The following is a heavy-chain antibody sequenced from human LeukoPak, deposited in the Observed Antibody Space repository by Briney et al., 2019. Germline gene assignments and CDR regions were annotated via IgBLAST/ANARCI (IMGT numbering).Heavy chain of an antibody. CDR2: LYDSGGP. J-gene: IGHJ4*02. CDR3: ARGKNIGGSDFDF. D-gene: IGHD2/OR15-2a*01. CDR1: GGSISGFY. V-gene: IGHV4-59*01. Sequence: SETLSLTCSVSGGSISGFYWSWIRQPPGKGLEWIGYLYDSGGPTHNPSLKSRVAISVDTSKSQLSLKLTSLTAADTAVYFCARGKNIGGSDFDFWGQGTLVTVSS.